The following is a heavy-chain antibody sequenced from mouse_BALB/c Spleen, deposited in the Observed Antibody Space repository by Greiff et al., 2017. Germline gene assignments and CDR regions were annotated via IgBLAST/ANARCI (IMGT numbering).Heavy chain of an antibody. J-gene: IGHJ4*01. V-gene: IGHV5-6-3*01. CDR3: ARDLGGHGAMDY. Sequence: EVMLVESGGGLVQPGGSLKLSCAASGFTFSSYGMSWVRQTPDKRLELVATINSNGGSTYYPDSVKGRFTISRDNAKNTLYLQMSSLKSEDTAMYYCARDLGGHGAMDYWGQGTSVTVSS. CDR1: GFTFSSYG. CDR2: INSNGGST. D-gene: IGHD6-1*01.